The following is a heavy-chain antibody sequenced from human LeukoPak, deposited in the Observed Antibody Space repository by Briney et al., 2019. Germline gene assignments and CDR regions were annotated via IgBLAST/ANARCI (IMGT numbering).Heavy chain of an antibody. Sequence: SETLSLTCAVYGGSFSGYYWSWIRQPPGKGLEWIGEINHSGSTNYNPSLKSRVTISVDTSKNQFSLKLSSVTAADTAVYYCARHDYYYDGSGYGRWGQGTLVTVSS. CDR1: GGSFSGYY. CDR3: ARHDYYYDGSGYGR. J-gene: IGHJ4*02. D-gene: IGHD3-22*01. V-gene: IGHV4-34*01. CDR2: INHSGST.